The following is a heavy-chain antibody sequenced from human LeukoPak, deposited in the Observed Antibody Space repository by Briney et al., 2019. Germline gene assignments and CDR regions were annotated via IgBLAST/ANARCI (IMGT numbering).Heavy chain of an antibody. D-gene: IGHD1-20*01. CDR1: GFTFSSYS. V-gene: IGHV3-21*01. Sequence: GGSLRLSCAASGFTFSSYSMNWVRQAPGKGLEWVSSISSSSSYTYYADSVKGRFTISRDNAKNSLYLQMNSLRAQDTAVYYCASTVTGHWGQGTLVTVSS. J-gene: IGHJ4*02. CDR3: ASTVTGH. CDR2: ISSSSSYT.